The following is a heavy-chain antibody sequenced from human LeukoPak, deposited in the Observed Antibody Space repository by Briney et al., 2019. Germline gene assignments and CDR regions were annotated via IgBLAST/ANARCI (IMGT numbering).Heavy chain of an antibody. Sequence: PGRSLRLSCAASGFTFTSYGMHWVRQAPGKGLGWVAVIWYDGSNKYYADSVKGRFTISRDNSKNTLYLQMNSLRAEDTAVYYCARVLVPFGELSGPFDPWGQGTLVTVSS. J-gene: IGHJ5*02. D-gene: IGHD3-10*01. CDR1: GFTFTSYG. CDR2: IWYDGSNK. V-gene: IGHV3-33*01. CDR3: ARVLVPFGELSGPFDP.